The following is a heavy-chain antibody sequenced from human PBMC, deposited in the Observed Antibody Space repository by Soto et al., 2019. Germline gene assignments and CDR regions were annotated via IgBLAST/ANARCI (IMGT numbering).Heavy chain of an antibody. CDR2: INHSGST. V-gene: IGHV4-34*01. CDR3: ARYPRLDY. J-gene: IGHJ4*02. Sequence: TLSLTCAVYGGSFSGYYWSWIRQPPGKGLEWIGEINHSGSTNYNPSLRSRVTISIDTSKNQFSLKLSSVTAADTAVYYCARYPRLDYWGQGTLVTVSS. CDR1: GGSFSGYY.